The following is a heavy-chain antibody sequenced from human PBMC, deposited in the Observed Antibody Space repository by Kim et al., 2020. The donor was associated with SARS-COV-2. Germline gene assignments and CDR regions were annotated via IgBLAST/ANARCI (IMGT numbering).Heavy chain of an antibody. CDR3: ARDLGANLLRFLEWLFEGSDCMDG. J-gene: IGHJ6*02. V-gene: IGHV3-30*04. CDR1: GFTFSSYA. CDR2: ISYDGSNK. Sequence: GGSLRLSCAASGFTFSSYAMHWVRQAPGKGLEWVAVISYDGSNKYYADSVKGRFTISRDNSKNTLYLQMNSLRAEDTAVYYCARDLGANLLRFLEWLFEGSDCMDGSGQGTTVTVS. D-gene: IGHD3-3*01.